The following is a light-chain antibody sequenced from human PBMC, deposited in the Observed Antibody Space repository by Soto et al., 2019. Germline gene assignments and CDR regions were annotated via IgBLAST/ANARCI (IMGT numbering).Light chain of an antibody. V-gene: IGKV3-20*01. J-gene: IGKJ3*01. CDR1: QSINNHF. CDR3: QHYGSPFT. Sequence: EVVLTQSPGTLSLSPGERATLSCRASQSINNHFLAWYQQKRGQAPRLLIYGTSNRATGIPDRFSGSGSGTDFTLAISRLAPEDFAVYYCQHYGSPFTFGPGTKVDIK. CDR2: GTS.